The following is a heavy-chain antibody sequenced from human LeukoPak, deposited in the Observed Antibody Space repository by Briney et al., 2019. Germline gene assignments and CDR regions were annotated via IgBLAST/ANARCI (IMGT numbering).Heavy chain of an antibody. V-gene: IGHV3-11*01. D-gene: IGHD3-10*01. CDR1: GFTFSDYY. J-gene: IGHJ6*02. CDR3: ARVTPDGSESYEEKDSYYYYGMDV. Sequence: GGSLRLSCAASGFTFSDYYMSWIRQAPGKGLEWVSYIRSSGSTIYYADSVKGRFTISRDNAKNSLYLQMNSLRAEDTAVYYCARVTPDGSESYEEKDSYYYYGMDVWGQGTTVTVSS. CDR2: IRSSGSTI.